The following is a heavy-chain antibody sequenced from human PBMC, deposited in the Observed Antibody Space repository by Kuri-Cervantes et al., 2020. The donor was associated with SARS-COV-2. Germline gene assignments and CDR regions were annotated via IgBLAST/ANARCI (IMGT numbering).Heavy chain of an antibody. D-gene: IGHD5-18*01. CDR3: ARDTLRRGHNDAFDI. CDR2: IRYDGSNK. CDR1: GFTFSSYS. J-gene: IGHJ3*02. Sequence: GESLKISCAASGFTFSSYSMNWVHQAPGKGLEWVAFIRYDGSNKYYADSVKGRFTISRDNSKNTLYPQMNSLRAEDTAVYYCARDTLRRGHNDAFDIWGQGTMVTVSS. V-gene: IGHV3-30*02.